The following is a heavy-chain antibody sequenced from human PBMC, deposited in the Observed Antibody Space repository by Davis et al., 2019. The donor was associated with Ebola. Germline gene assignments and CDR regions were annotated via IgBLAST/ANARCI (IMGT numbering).Heavy chain of an antibody. Sequence: GESLKISCAASGFTFSSYAMSWVRQAPGKGLEWVSAISGSGGSTYYADSVKGRFTISRDNAKNSRYLQMNSLRAEDTAVYYCASKSSSSWYEVGAFDIWGQGTMVTVSS. D-gene: IGHD6-13*01. CDR2: ISGSGGST. J-gene: IGHJ3*02. CDR3: ASKSSSSWYEVGAFDI. CDR1: GFTFSSYA. V-gene: IGHV3-23*01.